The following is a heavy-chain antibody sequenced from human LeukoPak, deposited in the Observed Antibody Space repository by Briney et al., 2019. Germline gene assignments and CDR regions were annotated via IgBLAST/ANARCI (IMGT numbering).Heavy chain of an antibody. J-gene: IGHJ5*01. CDR3: ARDRTGNNWFDP. V-gene: IGHV4-59*01. D-gene: IGHD1-1*01. Sequence: SETLSLTCGVSGGSISNDYWSWIRLPPGKGLEWIGYIYYSGSANYNPSLSNRVTISVDTSKNQFSLRLSSVTAADTAVYYCARDRTGNNWFDPWGQGTLVTVSS. CDR1: GGSISNDY. CDR2: IYYSGSA.